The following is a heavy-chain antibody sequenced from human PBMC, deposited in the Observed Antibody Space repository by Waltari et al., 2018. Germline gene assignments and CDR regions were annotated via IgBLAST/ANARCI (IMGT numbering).Heavy chain of an antibody. J-gene: IGHJ4*02. Sequence: EVQLAESGGGLVQPGGSLRISCAASGFTVSNNYMSWVRQAPGKGLEWVSLSYRGGYTQYADSVKGRFTISRDNSKNTLYLQMNSLRVEDTAVYYCARNPRYDSPDWGQGTLVTVSS. CDR3: ARNPRYDSPD. D-gene: IGHD3-22*01. CDR2: SYRGGYT. V-gene: IGHV3-66*02. CDR1: GFTVSNNY.